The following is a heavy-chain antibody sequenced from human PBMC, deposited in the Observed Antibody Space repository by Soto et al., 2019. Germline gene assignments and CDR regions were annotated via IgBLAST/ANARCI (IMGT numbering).Heavy chain of an antibody. CDR2: IYYSGST. D-gene: IGHD4-17*01. V-gene: IGHV4-59*01. CDR1: GGSISSYY. J-gene: IGHJ4*02. CDR3: ARGHPSTVTLDY. Sequence: PSETLSLTCTVSGGSISSYYLSWIRQPPGKGLEWIGYIYYSGSTNYNPSLKSRVTISVDTSKNQFSLKLSSVTAADTAVYYCARGHPSTVTLDYWGQGTLVTVSS.